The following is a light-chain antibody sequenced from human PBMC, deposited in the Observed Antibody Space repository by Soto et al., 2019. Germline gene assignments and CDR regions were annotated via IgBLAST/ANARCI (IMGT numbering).Light chain of an antibody. Sequence: QSVLTQPPSVSGAPGQTVTISCTWSNSGTPDDVHWYQQLPAAAPKLLIFNNNNRPSGVPDRFSGSKSGTSASLAITGLQAEDEADYYCQSYDSGLDRGVFGGGTKVTVL. CDR3: QSYDSGLDRGV. V-gene: IGLV1-40*01. J-gene: IGLJ3*02. CDR2: NNN. CDR1: NSGTPDD.